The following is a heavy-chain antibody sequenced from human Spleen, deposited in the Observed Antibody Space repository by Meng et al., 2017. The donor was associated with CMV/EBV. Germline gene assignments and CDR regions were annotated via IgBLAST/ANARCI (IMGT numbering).Heavy chain of an antibody. D-gene: IGHD3-3*01. CDR2: IYHSGST. Sequence: AGSGGSISSSKWWSWVRQPPGKGLEWIGEIYHSGSTNYNPSLKSRVTISVDKSKNQFSLKLSSMTAADTAVYYCASIFGVVSGEFDYWGQGTLVTVSS. V-gene: IGHV4-4*02. CDR1: GGSISSSKW. CDR3: ASIFGVVSGEFDY. J-gene: IGHJ4*02.